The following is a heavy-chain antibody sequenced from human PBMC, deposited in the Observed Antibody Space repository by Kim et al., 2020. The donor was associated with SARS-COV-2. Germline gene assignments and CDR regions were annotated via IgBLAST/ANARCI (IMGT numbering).Heavy chain of an antibody. CDR3: ARGVLGWFDP. J-gene: IGHJ5*02. Sequence: STNYNPPLKSRVTISVDTSKNQFSLKLSSVTAADTAVYYCARGVLGWFDPWGQGTLVTVSS. V-gene: IGHV4-59*09. D-gene: IGHD7-27*01. CDR2: ST.